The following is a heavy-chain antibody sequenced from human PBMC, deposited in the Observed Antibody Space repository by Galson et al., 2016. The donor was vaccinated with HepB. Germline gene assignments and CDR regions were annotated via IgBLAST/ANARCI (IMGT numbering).Heavy chain of an antibody. CDR3: AKVGGGSGYGLLPFDY. D-gene: IGHD5-12*01. J-gene: IGHJ4*02. V-gene: IGHV3-23*01. CDR1: GFPFSSYA. CDR2: ISGSGGST. Sequence: SLRLSCAASGFPFSSYAMNWVRQAPGKGLEWVSGISGSGGSTYCSDSLKDRFTVSRDNSKTTLYLQMNSLRAEDTAIYYCAKVGGGSGYGLLPFDYWGQGTLVAVSS.